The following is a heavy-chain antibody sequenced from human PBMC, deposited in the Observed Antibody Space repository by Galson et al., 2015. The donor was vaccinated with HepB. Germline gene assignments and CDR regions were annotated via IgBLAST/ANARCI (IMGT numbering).Heavy chain of an antibody. D-gene: IGHD2-21*02. V-gene: IGHV3-23*01. CDR3: AKDSSIVVVTGDNWFDP. CDR1: EFTFSSYA. CDR2: ISGSGNST. Sequence: SLRLSCAASEFTFSSYAMTWVRQAPGKGLEWVSAISGSGNSTYYADSVEGRFTISRDNSKDTLFLQMNSLRAEDTAVYYCAKDSSIVVVTGDNWFDPWGQGTLVTVSS. J-gene: IGHJ5*02.